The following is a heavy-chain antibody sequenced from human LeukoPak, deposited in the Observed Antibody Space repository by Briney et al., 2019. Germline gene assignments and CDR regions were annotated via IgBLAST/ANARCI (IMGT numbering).Heavy chain of an antibody. CDR3: ASGIGY. J-gene: IGHJ4*02. Sequence: GGSLRLSCAASGFTFSNAWMSWVRQAPGKGLEWVSFISINSSYIQYADSVKGRFTISRDNAKNSLYLQMNSLRAEDTAVYYCASGIGYWGQGTLVTVSS. CDR1: GFTFSNAW. V-gene: IGHV3-21*01. CDR2: ISINSSYI.